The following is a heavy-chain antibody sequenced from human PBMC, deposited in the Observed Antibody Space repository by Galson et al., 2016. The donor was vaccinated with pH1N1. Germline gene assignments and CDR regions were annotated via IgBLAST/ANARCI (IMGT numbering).Heavy chain of an antibody. D-gene: IGHD3-10*01. CDR3: ATGSGNSWFDP. Sequence: SVKVSCKASGYSFIVHYMHWVRQAPGHGLEWMGWINPNSGDTKYAQNFQGRVTLTRDTSINTAYMELRSLTSDDTAVYYCATGSGNSWFDPWGQGTLVTVSS. CDR2: INPNSGDT. CDR1: GYSFIVHY. J-gene: IGHJ5*02. V-gene: IGHV1-2*02.